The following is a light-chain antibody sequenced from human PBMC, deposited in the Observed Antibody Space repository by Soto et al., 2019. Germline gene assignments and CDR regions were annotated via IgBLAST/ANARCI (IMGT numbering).Light chain of an antibody. CDR2: DAS. J-gene: IGKJ4*01. V-gene: IGKV1-5*01. Sequence: DIQMTQSPSTLSASVGDRVTITCRASQSISSWLAWYRQKPGKAPKLLIYDASSLESGVPSRFSGSGSGTEFTLTISSLQPDDFATYYCQQYNSYSQTFGGGTKVEIK. CDR1: QSISSW. CDR3: QQYNSYSQT.